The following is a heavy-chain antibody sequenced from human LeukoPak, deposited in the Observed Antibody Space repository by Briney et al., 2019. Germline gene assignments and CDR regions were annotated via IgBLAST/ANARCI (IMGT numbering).Heavy chain of an antibody. D-gene: IGHD2-2*02. Sequence: SETLSLTCTVSGGSISSGGYYWSWIRQPPGKGLEWIGYIYHSGSTYYNPSLKSRVTISVDRSKNQFSLRLCSVTAADTAVYYCARGGLRCGTSCYTWFDPWGQGTLVTVSS. V-gene: IGHV4-30-2*01. CDR2: IYHSGST. J-gene: IGHJ5*02. CDR1: GGSISSGGYY. CDR3: ARGGLRCGTSCYTWFDP.